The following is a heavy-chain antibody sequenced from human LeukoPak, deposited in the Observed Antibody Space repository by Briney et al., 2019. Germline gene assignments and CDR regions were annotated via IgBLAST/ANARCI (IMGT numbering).Heavy chain of an antibody. V-gene: IGHV3-64D*06. CDR2: ISSNGSST. D-gene: IGHD6-19*01. J-gene: IGHJ4*02. CDR3: VKDLRRVAGSFDY. Sequence: GGSLRLSCSASGFTFSSYAMHWVRQAPGKGLEYVSAISSNGSSTYYADSVKGRFTISRDNSKDTLYLQMSSLRAEDTAVYYCVKDLRRVAGSFDYWGQGTLVTVSS. CDR1: GFTFSSYA.